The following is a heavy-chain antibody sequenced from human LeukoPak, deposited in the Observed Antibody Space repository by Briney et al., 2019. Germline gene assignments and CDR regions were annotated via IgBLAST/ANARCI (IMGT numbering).Heavy chain of an antibody. D-gene: IGHD3-9*01. CDR1: GGTFSSYA. CDR3: ARDSYYEILTGSKKGVYYYYGMDV. V-gene: IGHV1-69*13. Sequence: GASVKVSCKASGGTFSSYAISWVRQAPGQGLEWMGGIIPIFGTANYAQKFQGRVTITADESTSTAYMELSSLRSEDPAVYYCARDSYYEILTGSKKGVYYYYGMDVWGQGTTVTVSS. J-gene: IGHJ6*02. CDR2: IIPIFGTA.